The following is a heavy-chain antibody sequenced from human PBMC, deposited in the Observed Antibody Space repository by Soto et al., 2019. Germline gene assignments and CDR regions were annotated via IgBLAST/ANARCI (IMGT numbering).Heavy chain of an antibody. Sequence: PGGSRRLSCAASGFTFSSYAMSWVRQAPGKGLEWVSAISGSGGSTYYADSVKGRFTISRDNSKNTLYLQMNSLRAEDTAVYYCAKDSAYSSGWYSDYWGKGTLVTVSS. V-gene: IGHV3-23*01. CDR2: ISGSGGST. CDR1: GFTFSSYA. J-gene: IGHJ4*02. D-gene: IGHD6-19*01. CDR3: AKDSAYSSGWYSDY.